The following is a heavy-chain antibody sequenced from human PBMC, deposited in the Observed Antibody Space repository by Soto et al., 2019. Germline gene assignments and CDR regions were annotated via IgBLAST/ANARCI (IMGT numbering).Heavy chain of an antibody. CDR2: FYYSGST. V-gene: IGHV4-39*01. CDR1: GGSISTGSYS. CDR3: ARLGGYCSSTSCYGYYGMDV. D-gene: IGHD2-2*01. J-gene: IGHJ6*02. Sequence: SETLSLTCAVSGGSISTGSYSWGWIRQPPGKGLEWIGTFYYSGSTYYNPSLESRVTISVDTSKNQFSLKVSSVTAADTAVYYCARLGGYCSSTSCYGYYGMDVWGQGTTVTV.